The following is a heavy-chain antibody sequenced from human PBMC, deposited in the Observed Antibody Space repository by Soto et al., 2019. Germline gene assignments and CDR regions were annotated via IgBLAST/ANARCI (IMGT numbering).Heavy chain of an antibody. J-gene: IGHJ1*01. V-gene: IGHV3-30-3*01. CDR2: ISYDGSNK. D-gene: IGHD7-27*01. CDR3: ARESLTKTWGADYFQH. Sequence: QVQLVESGGGVVQPGRSLRLSCAASGFTFSSYAMHWVRQAPGKGLEWVAVISYDGSNKYYADSVKGRFTISRDNSKNTHYLQINSLRAEDMAVYYCARESLTKTWGADYFQHWGQGTLVIVSS. CDR1: GFTFSSYA.